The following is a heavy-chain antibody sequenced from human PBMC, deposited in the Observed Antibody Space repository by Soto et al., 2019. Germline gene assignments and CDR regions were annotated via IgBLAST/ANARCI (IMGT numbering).Heavy chain of an antibody. D-gene: IGHD6-19*01. CDR3: ARCYAVAGTCDWFDP. V-gene: IGHV4-61*01. Sequence: QVQLQESGPGLVKPSETLSLTCTVSGGSVSSGSYYWSWIRQPPGKGLEWIGYIYYSGSTNYNPSLKSRVTISVDPSKNQFSLKLSSVTAADTAVYYCARCYAVAGTCDWFDPWGQGTLVTVSS. CDR1: GGSVSSGSYY. J-gene: IGHJ5*02. CDR2: IYYSGST.